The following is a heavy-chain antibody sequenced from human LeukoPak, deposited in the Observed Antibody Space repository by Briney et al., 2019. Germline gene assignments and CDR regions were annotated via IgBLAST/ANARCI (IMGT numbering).Heavy chain of an antibody. CDR1: GYPFTDYY. J-gene: IGHJ4*02. D-gene: IGHD1-26*01. Sequence: ASVKVSCKASGYPFTDYYMHWVRQAPGQGLEWMGWINPNRGGTDYAQKFQGRVTMTRDTSISTAYMELSRLRSDDTAVYYCARLSRELLRVGFDYWGQGTLVTVSS. CDR2: INPNRGGT. CDR3: ARLSRELLRVGFDY. V-gene: IGHV1-2*02.